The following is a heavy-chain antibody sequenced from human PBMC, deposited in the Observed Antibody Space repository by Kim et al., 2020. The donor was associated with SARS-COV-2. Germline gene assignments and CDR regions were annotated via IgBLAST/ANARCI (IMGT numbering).Heavy chain of an antibody. CDR2: IYYSGST. Sequence: SETLSLTCTVSGGSISSYYWSWIRQPPGKGLEWIGYIYYSGSTNYNPSLKSRVTISVDTSKNQFSLKLSSVTAADTAVYYCARGFGEYSSGWYRGYYYGMDVWGQGTTVTVSS. CDR3: ARGFGEYSSGWYRGYYYGMDV. D-gene: IGHD6-19*01. V-gene: IGHV4-59*08. CDR1: GGSISSYY. J-gene: IGHJ6*02.